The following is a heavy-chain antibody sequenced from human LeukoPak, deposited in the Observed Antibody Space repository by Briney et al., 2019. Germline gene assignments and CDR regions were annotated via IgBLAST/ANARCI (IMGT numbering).Heavy chain of an antibody. D-gene: IGHD2-2*01. CDR2: IYYSGST. J-gene: IGHJ5*02. CDR3: GRYCSSTSCYGYNWFDP. CDR1: GGSISSGGYY. Sequence: SETLSLTCTVSGGSISSGGYYWSWIRQHPGKGLEWIGYIYYSGSTYYNPSLKSRVTISVDTPKNQFSLKLSSVTAADTAVYYCGRYCSSTSCYGYNWFDPWGQGTLVTVSS. V-gene: IGHV4-31*03.